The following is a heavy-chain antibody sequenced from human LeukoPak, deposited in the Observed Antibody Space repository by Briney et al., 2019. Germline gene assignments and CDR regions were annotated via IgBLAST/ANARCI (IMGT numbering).Heavy chain of an antibody. CDR1: GFSFSIYG. CDR3: AKGYPMVRGGGYFDY. V-gene: IGHV3-30*02. CDR2: IRYDGTNK. J-gene: IGHJ4*02. Sequence: GGSLRLSCAASGFSFSIYGMHWVRQVPGKGLEWVAFIRYDGTNKYYADSVKGRFTISRDKSKNTLYLQINSLKLEDTAVYYCAKGYPMVRGGGYFDYWGQGTLVTVSS. D-gene: IGHD3-10*01.